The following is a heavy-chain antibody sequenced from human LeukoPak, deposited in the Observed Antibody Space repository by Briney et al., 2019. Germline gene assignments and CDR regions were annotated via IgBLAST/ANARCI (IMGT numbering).Heavy chain of an antibody. J-gene: IGHJ4*02. Sequence: GGSLRLSCAASGFALGTYWMTWVRQAPGKGLEWVANIKIDGAEKRSADPVKGRFTISRDNAKNSLYLQMSSLRAEDTAVYYCARRVVGGTDYFDYWGQGTLVTVSS. CDR3: ARRVVGGTDYFDY. D-gene: IGHD1-26*01. CDR2: IKIDGAEK. V-gene: IGHV3-7*01. CDR1: GFALGTYW.